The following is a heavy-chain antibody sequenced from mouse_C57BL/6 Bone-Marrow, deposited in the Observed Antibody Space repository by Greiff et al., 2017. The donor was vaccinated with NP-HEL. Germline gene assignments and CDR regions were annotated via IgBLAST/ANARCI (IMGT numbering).Heavy chain of an antibody. D-gene: IGHD2-3*01. Sequence: VQLQQSGAELVKPGASVKISCKASGYAFSSSWMNWVKQRPGKGLEWIGQIYPGDGDTNYNGKFKGKATLTADKSSSTAYMQLSSLTSEDSAVYFCARGSFYPDYFDYWGQGTTLTVSS. J-gene: IGHJ2*01. CDR1: GYAFSSSW. CDR2: IYPGDGDT. V-gene: IGHV1-80*01. CDR3: ARGSFYPDYFDY.